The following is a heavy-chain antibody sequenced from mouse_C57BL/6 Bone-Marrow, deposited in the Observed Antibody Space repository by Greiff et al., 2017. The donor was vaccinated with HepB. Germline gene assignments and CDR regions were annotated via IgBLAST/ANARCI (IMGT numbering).Heavy chain of an antibody. V-gene: IGHV5-9-1*02. D-gene: IGHD1-1*01. CDR2: ISSGGDYI. CDR3: TRGYYYGSRGAMDY. CDR1: GFTFSSYA. Sequence: EVQLMESGEGLVKPGGSLKLSCAASGFTFSSYAMSWVRQTPEKRLEWVAYISSGGDYIYYADTVKGRFTISRDNARNTLYLQMSSLKSEDTAMYYCTRGYYYGSRGAMDYWGQGTSVTVSS. J-gene: IGHJ4*01.